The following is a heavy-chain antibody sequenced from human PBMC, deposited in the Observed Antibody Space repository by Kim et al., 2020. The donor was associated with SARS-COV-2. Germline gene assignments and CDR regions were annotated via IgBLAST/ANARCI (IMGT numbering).Heavy chain of an antibody. J-gene: IGHJ6*02. Sequence: GGSLRLSCAASGFTFSSYAMHWVRQAPGKGLEWVAVISYDGSNKYYADSVKGRFTISRDNSKNTLYPQMNSLRAEDTAVYYCAREGKRGDYDFWSGSSRYYYNMDVWGQGTTVTVSS. D-gene: IGHD3-3*01. V-gene: IGHV3-30-3*01. CDR3: AREGKRGDYDFWSGSSRYYYNMDV. CDR1: GFTFSSYA. CDR2: ISYDGSNK.